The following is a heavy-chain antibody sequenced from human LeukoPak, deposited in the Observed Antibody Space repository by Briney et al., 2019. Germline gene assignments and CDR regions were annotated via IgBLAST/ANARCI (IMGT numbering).Heavy chain of an antibody. CDR2: INHSGST. V-gene: IGHV4-4*02. CDR1: GGSISTNNW. CDR3: ARGSGSFDY. Sequence: SGTLSLTCAVSGGSISTNNWWSWVRQPPGKGLEWIGEINHSGSTNYNPSLKSRVTISEDTSKNYFSLKVTSVTAADTAVYYCARGSGSFDYWGQGILVTVSS. D-gene: IGHD3-10*01. J-gene: IGHJ4*02.